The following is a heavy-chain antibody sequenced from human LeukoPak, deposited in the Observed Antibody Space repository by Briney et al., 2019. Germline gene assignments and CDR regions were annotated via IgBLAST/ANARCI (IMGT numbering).Heavy chain of an antibody. J-gene: IGHJ3*02. V-gene: IGHV5-51*01. CDR3: ASPFYYYDSSGYPGAFDM. CDR1: GYSFTSYW. D-gene: IGHD3-22*01. Sequence: GESLKISCKGSGYSFTSYWIGWVRQMPGKGLEWMGIIYPGDSDTRYSPSFQGQVTISADKSISTAYLQWSSLKASDTAMYYCASPFYYYDSSGYPGAFDMWGQGTMVTVSP. CDR2: IYPGDSDT.